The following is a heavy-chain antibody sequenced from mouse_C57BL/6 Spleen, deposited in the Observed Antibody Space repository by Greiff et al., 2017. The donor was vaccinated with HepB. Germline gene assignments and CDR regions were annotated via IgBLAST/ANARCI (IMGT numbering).Heavy chain of an antibody. CDR3: VRNGGNYVYDAMDY. J-gene: IGHJ4*01. V-gene: IGHV10-1*01. CDR2: IRSKSNNSAT. D-gene: IGHD1-1*02. Sequence: EVQLVESGGGLVQPKGSLKLSCAASGFSFNTYAMNWVRQAPGKGLEWVARIRSKSNNSATYYTDSVKARFTISRDDSESMLYLQMNNLKTEDTAMYYCVRNGGNYVYDAMDYWGQGTSVTVSS. CDR1: GFSFNTYA.